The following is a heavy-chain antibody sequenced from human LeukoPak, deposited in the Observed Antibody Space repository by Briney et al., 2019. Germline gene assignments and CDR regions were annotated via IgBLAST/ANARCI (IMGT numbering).Heavy chain of an antibody. CDR1: GGSISSDY. V-gene: IGHV4-59*01. Sequence: SETLSLTCTVSGGSISSDYWSWIRHPPRKGLERRGYIFYTGSTTYNPSPMSRVTTSVLASKNRFSLKLSSVAAADTAVYYRATLAGGDDDFDVWGQGTMVTVSS. CDR2: IFYTGST. D-gene: IGHD4-23*01. CDR3: ATLAGGDDDFDV. J-gene: IGHJ3*01.